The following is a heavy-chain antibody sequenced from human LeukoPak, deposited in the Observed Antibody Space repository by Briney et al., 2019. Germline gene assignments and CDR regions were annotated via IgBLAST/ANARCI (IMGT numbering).Heavy chain of an antibody. CDR1: GGSLSSSSYY. CDR3: ARVTIFGVVIPFDY. CDR2: IYYSGST. J-gene: IGHJ4*02. Sequence: SETLSLTCTVSGGSLSSSSYYWGWIRQPPGKGLEWIGNIYYSGSTYYNPSLKSRVTISVDTSKNQFSLKLSSVTAADTAVYYCARVTIFGVVIPFDYWGQGTLVTVSS. D-gene: IGHD3-3*01. V-gene: IGHV4-39*01.